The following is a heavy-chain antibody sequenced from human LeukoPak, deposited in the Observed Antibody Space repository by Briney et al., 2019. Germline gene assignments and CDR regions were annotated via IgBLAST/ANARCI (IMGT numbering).Heavy chain of an antibody. CDR3: ARDLVVVVAAKLGYDY. CDR2: INPNSGGT. J-gene: IGHJ4*02. Sequence: APVKVFCKASGYTFTGYYMHWVRQAPGQGLEWMGWINPNSGGTNYAQKFQGRVTMTRDTSISTAYMELSRLRSDDTAVYYCARDLVVVVAAKLGYDYWGQVSLATVSS. D-gene: IGHD2-15*01. CDR1: GYTFTGYY. V-gene: IGHV1-2*02.